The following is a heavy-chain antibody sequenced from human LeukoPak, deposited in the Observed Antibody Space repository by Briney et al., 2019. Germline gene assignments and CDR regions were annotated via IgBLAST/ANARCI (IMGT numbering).Heavy chain of an antibody. D-gene: IGHD3-10*01. CDR3: AREPDGSGSYFDY. J-gene: IGHJ4*02. V-gene: IGHV3-30-3*01. Sequence: TGGSLRLSCAASGFTFSSYAMHWVRQAPGKGLEWVAVISYDGSNKYYADSVKGRFTISRDNSKNTLYLQMNSLRAEDTAVYYCAREPDGSGSYFDYWGQGTLVTVSS. CDR2: ISYDGSNK. CDR1: GFTFSSYA.